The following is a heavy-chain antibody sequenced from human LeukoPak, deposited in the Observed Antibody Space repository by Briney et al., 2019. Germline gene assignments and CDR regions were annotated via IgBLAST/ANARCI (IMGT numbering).Heavy chain of an antibody. D-gene: IGHD3-9*01. Sequence: GESLKISCKGSGYSFTSYWIGWVRQMPGKGLEWMGIIYPGDSDTRYSPSFQGQVTISADKSISTAYLQWSSLKASDTAMYYCARQELRYFDWTSLPDAFDIWGQGTMLTVSS. J-gene: IGHJ3*02. CDR1: GYSFTSYW. CDR2: IYPGDSDT. CDR3: ARQELRYFDWTSLPDAFDI. V-gene: IGHV5-51*01.